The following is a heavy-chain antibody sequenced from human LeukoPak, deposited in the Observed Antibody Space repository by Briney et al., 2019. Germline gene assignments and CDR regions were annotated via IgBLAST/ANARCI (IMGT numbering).Heavy chain of an antibody. CDR3: ARDREGATPSWFDP. J-gene: IGHJ5*02. D-gene: IGHD1-26*01. V-gene: IGHV4-59*01. CDR2: IYYSGST. CDR1: GGSISSYY. Sequence: SETLSLTCTVSGGSISSYYWSWIRQPPGKGLEWIGYIYYSGSTNYNPSLKSRVTISVDTSKNQFSLKLSSVTAADTAVYYCARDREGATPSWFDPWGQGTLVTVSS.